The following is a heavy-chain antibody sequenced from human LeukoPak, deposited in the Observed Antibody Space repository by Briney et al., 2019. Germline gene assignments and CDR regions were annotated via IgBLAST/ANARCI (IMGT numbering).Heavy chain of an antibody. CDR2: IYPGDSDT. Sequence: GESLKISCKGSGYSFTNYWIGWVRQMLGKGLEWMGIIYPGDSDTRYSPSFQGQVTISADKSISTAYLQWSSLKASDTAMYYCASPNPYYYGSSGPPEGDAFDIWGQGTMVTVSS. J-gene: IGHJ3*02. CDR1: GYSFTNYW. V-gene: IGHV5-51*01. CDR3: ASPNPYYYGSSGPPEGDAFDI. D-gene: IGHD3-22*01.